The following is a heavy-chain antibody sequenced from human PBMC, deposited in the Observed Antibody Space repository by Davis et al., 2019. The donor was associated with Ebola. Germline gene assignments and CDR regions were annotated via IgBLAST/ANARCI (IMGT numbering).Heavy chain of an antibody. Sequence: AASVKVSCKASVYTFTSYDINWVRQATGQGLEWMGWMNPNSGYTGSAQRFQGRVTMTRNTSINTAYMELSGLTSEDTALYFCARGQIGYSGRFRFDSWGQGTLVTVSS. CDR2: MNPNSGYT. J-gene: IGHJ4*02. D-gene: IGHD5-12*01. CDR3: ARGQIGYSGRFRFDS. V-gene: IGHV1-8*01. CDR1: VYTFTSYD.